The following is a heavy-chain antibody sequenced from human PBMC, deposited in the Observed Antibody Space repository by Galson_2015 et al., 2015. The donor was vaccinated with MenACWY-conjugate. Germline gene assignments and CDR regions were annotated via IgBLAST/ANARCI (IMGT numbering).Heavy chain of an antibody. J-gene: IGHJ6*03. Sequence: SLRLSCAASGFTFTGYEFNWVRQAPGKGLEWLSYISKSGSPIYYADSVKGRFTISRDNIKKSLFLEMNSLRAGDTGIYYCARVGTWIHQYFYSMDAGAKGPRSPSP. V-gene: IGHV3-48*03. CDR3: ARVGTWIHQYFYSMDA. CDR1: GFTFTGYE. D-gene: IGHD5-18*01. CDR2: ISKSGSPI.